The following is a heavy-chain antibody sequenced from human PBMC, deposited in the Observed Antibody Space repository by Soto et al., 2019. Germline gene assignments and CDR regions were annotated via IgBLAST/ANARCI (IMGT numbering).Heavy chain of an antibody. CDR3: AKNGQPPYYYYGLDV. J-gene: IGHJ6*02. V-gene: IGHV1-18*01. Sequence: ASVKVSCKASGYTFSRYGISWVRQAPGQGLEWMGWISGYNGDTNYAQKFQGRVSMTIDTSTTTANMELRSLTSDDTAVYYCAKNGQPPYYYYGLDVWGQGTKVTVSS. D-gene: IGHD2-8*01. CDR2: ISGYNGDT. CDR1: GYTFSRYG.